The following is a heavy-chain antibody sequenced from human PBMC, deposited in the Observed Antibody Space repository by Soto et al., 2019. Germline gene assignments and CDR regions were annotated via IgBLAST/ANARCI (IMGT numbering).Heavy chain of an antibody. Sequence: QVQLVQSGAEVKKPGASVKVSCKASGYTFTSYAMHWVRQAPGQRLEWMGWINAGNGNTKYSQKFQGRVTITRDTSASTAYMELSSLRSEDTAVYYCARYDILTGSVFDHWGQGTLVTVSS. V-gene: IGHV1-3*01. CDR1: GYTFTSYA. D-gene: IGHD3-9*01. J-gene: IGHJ4*02. CDR3: ARYDILTGSVFDH. CDR2: INAGNGNT.